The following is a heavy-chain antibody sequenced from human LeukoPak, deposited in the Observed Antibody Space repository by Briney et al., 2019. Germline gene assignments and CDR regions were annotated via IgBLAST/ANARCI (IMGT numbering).Heavy chain of an antibody. CDR3: AKGPWLAYPYYFDY. Sequence: GGSLRLSCAASGFTFDDYAMHWVRQAPGKGLEWVSGISWNSGSIGYADSVKGRFTISRDNSKNTLYLQMNSLRAEDTAVYYCAKGPWLAYPYYFDYWGQGTLVTVSS. D-gene: IGHD6-19*01. V-gene: IGHV3-9*01. CDR1: GFTFDDYA. CDR2: ISWNSGSI. J-gene: IGHJ4*02.